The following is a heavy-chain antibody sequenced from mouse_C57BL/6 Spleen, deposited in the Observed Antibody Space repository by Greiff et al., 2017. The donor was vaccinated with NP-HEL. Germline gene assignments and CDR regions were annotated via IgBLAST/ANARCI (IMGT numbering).Heavy chain of an antibody. V-gene: IGHV3-6*01. D-gene: IGHD2-3*01. Sequence: EVQLQESGPGLVKPSQSLSLTCSVTGYSITSGYYWNWIRQFPGNKLEWMGYISYDGSNNYNPSLKNRISITRDTSKNQFFLKLNSVTTEDTATYYCARDGGVDDGYSDWYFDVWGTGTTVTVSS. CDR2: ISYDGSN. CDR3: ARDGGVDDGYSDWYFDV. CDR1: GYSITSGYY. J-gene: IGHJ1*03.